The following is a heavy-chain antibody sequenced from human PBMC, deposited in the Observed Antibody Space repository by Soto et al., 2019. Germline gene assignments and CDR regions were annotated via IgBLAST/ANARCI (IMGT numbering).Heavy chain of an antibody. V-gene: IGHV1-69*06. J-gene: IGHJ6*02. D-gene: IGHD3-3*01. Sequence: SVKVSCKASGGTFSSYAISWVRQAPGQGLEWMGGIIPIFGTANYAQKFQGRVTITADKSTSTAYMELSSLRSEDTAVYYCARDRWYYDFWSGYYTEAYYYYGMDVWGQGTTVTVSS. CDR2: IIPIFGTA. CDR1: GGTFSSYA. CDR3: ARDRWYYDFWSGYYTEAYYYYGMDV.